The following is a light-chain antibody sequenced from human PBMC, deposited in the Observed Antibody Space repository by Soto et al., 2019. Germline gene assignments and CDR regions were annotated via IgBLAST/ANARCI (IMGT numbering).Light chain of an antibody. J-gene: IGKJ2*01. CDR1: QDISRF. CDR2: ETS. CDR3: LQHNTYPYT. Sequence: DVQMTQSPSAMSASVGDRVTIACRASQDISRFVAWFQHKPGRAPERLIYETSNLQPGVPSRFSGSGSWTEFTLAISGLQPEDFATSYCLQHNTYPYTFGQGTKLEIK. V-gene: IGKV1-17*03.